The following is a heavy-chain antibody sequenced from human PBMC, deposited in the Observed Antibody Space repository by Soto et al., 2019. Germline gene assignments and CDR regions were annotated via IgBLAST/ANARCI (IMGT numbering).Heavy chain of an antibody. Sequence: QVQLQESGPGLVKPSQTLSLTCTVSGGSIRSGDYFWSWIRQPPGKGLEWIGYIYYSGSAYYNPYLKCRITISIDASKNQFSLALTSVTAADTAVYYWARKALGSSRFDYWGQGTLVTVSS. CDR2: IYYSGSA. J-gene: IGHJ4*02. D-gene: IGHD3-10*01. CDR1: GGSIRSGDYF. CDR3: ARKALGSSRFDY. V-gene: IGHV4-30-4*01.